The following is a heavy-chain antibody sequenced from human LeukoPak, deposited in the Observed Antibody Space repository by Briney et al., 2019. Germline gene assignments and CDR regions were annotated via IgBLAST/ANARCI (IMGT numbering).Heavy chain of an antibody. CDR2: IRYDGSNK. CDR3: YYVGAAAIDFDY. J-gene: IGHJ4*02. Sequence: PGGSLRLSCAASGFTFSSYGMHWVRQAPGKGLEWVAFIRYDGSNKYYADSVKGRFTISRDNSKNTLYLQMNSLRAEDTAVYYCYYVGAAAIDFDYWGQGTLVTVSS. V-gene: IGHV3-30*02. CDR1: GFTFSSYG. D-gene: IGHD2-2*01.